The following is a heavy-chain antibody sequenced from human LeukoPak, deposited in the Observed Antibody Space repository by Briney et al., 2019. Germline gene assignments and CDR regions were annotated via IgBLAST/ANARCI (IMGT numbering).Heavy chain of an antibody. D-gene: IGHD4-23*01. CDR2: INGDGSWT. CDR1: GNYW. V-gene: IGHV3-74*01. J-gene: IGHJ4*02. CDR3: AKEIYGGNSPY. Sequence: GGSLRLSCAASGNYWMHWVRQAPGKGLVWVSHINGDGSWTTYADSVKGRFTISRDNSKNTLYLHMNSLRAEDTAVYYCAKEIYGGNSPYWGQGTLVTVSS.